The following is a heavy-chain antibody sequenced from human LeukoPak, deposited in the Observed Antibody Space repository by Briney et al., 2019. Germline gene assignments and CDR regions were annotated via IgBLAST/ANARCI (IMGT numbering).Heavy chain of an antibody. V-gene: IGHV3-23*01. CDR1: GFTFSSYA. J-gene: IGHJ4*02. Sequence: GGSRRLSCAASGFTFSSYAMSWVRQAPGKGLEWVSAISGSGGSTYYADSVKGRFTISRDNSKNTLYLQMNSLIAEDTAVYYCAKDGGYQLRDFDYWGQGTLVTVSS. D-gene: IGHD2-2*01. CDR2: ISGSGGST. CDR3: AKDGGYQLRDFDY.